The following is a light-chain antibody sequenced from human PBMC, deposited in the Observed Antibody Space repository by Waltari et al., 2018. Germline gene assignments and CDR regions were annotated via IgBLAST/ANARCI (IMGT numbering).Light chain of an antibody. CDR2: GAS. J-gene: IGKJ4*01. V-gene: IGKV1-12*01. CDR1: QSISNW. Sequence: DIQMTQSPSSVSAFVGDRVTITCRASQSISNWLAWYQQKPGKAPKLLIYGASDLHSGVPSRFSGSGAGTDFTLTISSLQAEDVAVYYCQQYYSTPRTFGGGTKVEIK. CDR3: QQYYSTPRT.